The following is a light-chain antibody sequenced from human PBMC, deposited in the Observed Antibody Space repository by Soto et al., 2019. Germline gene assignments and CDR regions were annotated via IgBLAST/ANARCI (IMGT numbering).Light chain of an antibody. CDR1: SSDVGGYNY. V-gene: IGLV2-14*01. Sequence: QSALTQPASVSGSPGQSITISCTGTSSDVGGYNYVSWYQQHPGKAPKLMIYDVSNRPSGVSNRFSGSKSGNTASLTISGLQAEREDDYYCSSYTSSSTLVFGTGTKLTVL. CDR3: SSYTSSSTLV. J-gene: IGLJ1*01. CDR2: DVS.